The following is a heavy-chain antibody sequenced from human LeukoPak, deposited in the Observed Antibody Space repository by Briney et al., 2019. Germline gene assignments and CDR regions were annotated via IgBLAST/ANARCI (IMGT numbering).Heavy chain of an antibody. Sequence: SETLSLTCTVSGGSISSYYWSWIRQPAGKGLEWIGRIYTSGSTNYNPSLKSRVTISVDTSKNQFSLKLSSVTAADTAVYYCARVRIRGTAFDIWGQGTMVTVSS. D-gene: IGHD1-14*01. V-gene: IGHV4-4*07. CDR2: IYTSGST. J-gene: IGHJ3*02. CDR3: ARVRIRGTAFDI. CDR1: GGSISSYY.